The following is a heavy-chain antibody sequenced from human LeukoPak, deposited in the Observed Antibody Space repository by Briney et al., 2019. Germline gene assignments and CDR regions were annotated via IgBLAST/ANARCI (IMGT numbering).Heavy chain of an antibody. Sequence: ASVKVSCRASDYTFTNYGISWVRQAPGQGLEWMGWISAYNGNTIYAQKFQGRVTMTTDTSTSTAYMKLRSLRSDDTAVYYCARDQRITQIVVVTDTFDIWGQGTMVTVSS. CDR2: ISAYNGNT. CDR3: ARDQRITQIVVVTDTFDI. CDR1: DYTFTNYG. J-gene: IGHJ3*02. D-gene: IGHD3-22*01. V-gene: IGHV1-18*01.